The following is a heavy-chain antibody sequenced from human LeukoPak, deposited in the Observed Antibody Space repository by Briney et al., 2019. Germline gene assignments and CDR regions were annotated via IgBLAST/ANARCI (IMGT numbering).Heavy chain of an antibody. CDR3: AKGGILGAHRWFDP. J-gene: IGHJ5*02. D-gene: IGHD1-26*01. CDR2: VSGSGGST. CDR1: GFTFSSFA. V-gene: IGHV3-23*01. Sequence: PGGSLRLTCAASGFTFSSFALTWVRQAPGKGLEWVSTVSGSGGSTYYADSVKGRFAISRDNSKNTLYLQMNSLRAEDTAVYYCAKGGILGAHRWFDPWGQGTLVTVSS.